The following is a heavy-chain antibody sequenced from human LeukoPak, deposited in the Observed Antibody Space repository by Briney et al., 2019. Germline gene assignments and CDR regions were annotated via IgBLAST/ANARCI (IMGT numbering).Heavy chain of an antibody. Sequence: SETLSLTCTVSGGSISSSSYYWAWIRQPPGKGLEWIGSIYYSGSTYYNPSLRIRVTISVDTSKNQFSLKLSSVTASDTAVYYCARRAYSGSYPLYFDYWGQGTLVTVSS. V-gene: IGHV4-39*01. CDR2: IYYSGST. CDR3: ARRAYSGSYPLYFDY. CDR1: GGSISSSSYY. J-gene: IGHJ4*02. D-gene: IGHD1-26*01.